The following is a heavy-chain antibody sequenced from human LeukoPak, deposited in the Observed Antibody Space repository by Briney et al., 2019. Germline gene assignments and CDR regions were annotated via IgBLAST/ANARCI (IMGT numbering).Heavy chain of an antibody. V-gene: IGHV3-7*03. J-gene: IGHJ4*02. CDR2: IREDGSEK. D-gene: IGHD5-24*01. CDR3: VRECPETTMAYFDY. Sequence: PGGSLRLSCAVSGFSFSTRWMSWVRQSPGKGLEWVASIREDGSEKYYVDSVRGRLTVSRDNAKNSLYLQMNSLRVEDTAVYYCVRECPETTMAYFDYWGQGTPVTVFS. CDR1: GFSFSTRW.